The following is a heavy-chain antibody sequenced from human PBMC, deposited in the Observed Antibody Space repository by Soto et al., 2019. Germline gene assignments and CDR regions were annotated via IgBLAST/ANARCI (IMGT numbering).Heavy chain of an antibody. CDR3: ARDIEPPGLFFDY. J-gene: IGHJ4*02. CDR2: INAGNGNT. D-gene: IGHD6-13*01. V-gene: IGHV1-3*01. CDR1: GYTFTSYP. Sequence: GASVKVSCKASGYTFTSYPMHWVRQAPGQRLEWMGWINAGNGNTEYSQKFQGRVPITRDTSASTAYMELSSLRSEDTAVYYCARDIEPPGLFFDYWGQGTLVTVSS.